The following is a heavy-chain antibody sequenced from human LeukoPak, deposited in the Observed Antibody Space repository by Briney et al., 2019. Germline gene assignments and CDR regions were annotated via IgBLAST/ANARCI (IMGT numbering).Heavy chain of an antibody. J-gene: IGHJ5*02. V-gene: IGHV3-23*01. CDR3: AILPKVGATPP. CDR1: GFTFSSYA. D-gene: IGHD1-26*01. Sequence: GGSLRLSCAASGFTFSSYAMSWVRQAPGKGLEWVSAISGSGGSTYYADSVKGRFAISRDNSKNTLYLQMNSLRAEDTAVYYCAILPKVGATPPWGQGTLVTVSS. CDR2: ISGSGGST.